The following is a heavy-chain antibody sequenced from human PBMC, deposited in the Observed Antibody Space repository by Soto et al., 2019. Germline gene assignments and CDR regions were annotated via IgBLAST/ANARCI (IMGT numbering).Heavy chain of an antibody. CDR2: ISYDGATQ. D-gene: IGHD2-21*02. CDR1: GLTVRSSY. CDR3: ATKARVTNYLYYGMDV. V-gene: IGHV3-30*15. Sequence: PGGSLRLSCAASGLTVRSSYMSWVRLPPGKGLEWLAVISYDGATQYYGDTVKGRFTISRDNSKNTLFLHMGRLRAEDTAMYYCATKARVTNYLYYGMDVWGLGTTVTVSS. J-gene: IGHJ6*02.